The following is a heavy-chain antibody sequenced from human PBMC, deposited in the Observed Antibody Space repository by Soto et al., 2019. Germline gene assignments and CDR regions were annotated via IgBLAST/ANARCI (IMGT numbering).Heavy chain of an antibody. J-gene: IGHJ6*03. V-gene: IGHV1-3*04. CDR2: VNTGNGDT. Sequence: ASVKVSCKASGYTFTTYAIHWVRQAPGQSLEWMGWVNTGNGDTKYSQKFQGRVTITRDTSASTAYMELSSLRSEDTAVYYCSRVGRGYYYYYMVVWGTGTTVTVSS. D-gene: IGHD1-26*01. CDR3: SRVGRGYYYYYMVV. CDR1: GYTFTTYA.